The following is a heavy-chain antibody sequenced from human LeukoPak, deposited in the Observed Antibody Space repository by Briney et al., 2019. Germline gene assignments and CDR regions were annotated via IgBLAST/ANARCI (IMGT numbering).Heavy chain of an antibody. CDR1: GGSFSGYY. CDR3: ARHKAAYYYFDY. CDR2: INHSGST. V-gene: IGHV4-34*01. J-gene: IGHJ4*02. D-gene: IGHD2-15*01. Sequence: SETLSLTCAVYGGSFSGYYWSWIRQPPGKGLEWIGEINHSGSTNNNPSLKSRVTISVDTSKNQFSLKLSSVTAADTAVYYCARHKAAYYYFDYWGQGTLVTVSS.